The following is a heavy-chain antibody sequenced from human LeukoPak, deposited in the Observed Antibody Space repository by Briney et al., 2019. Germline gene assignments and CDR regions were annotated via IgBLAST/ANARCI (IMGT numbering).Heavy chain of an antibody. J-gene: IGHJ3*02. CDR1: GGSISSGGYY. CDR2: IYHSGST. V-gene: IGHV4-61*08. Sequence: SETLSLTCTVSGGSISSGGYYWSWIRQPPGKGLEWIGYIYHSGSTNYNPSLKSRVTISVDTSKNPFSLKLSSVTAADTAVYYCARDYSQPGYYDSSGYAPPGAFDIWGQGTMVTVSS. D-gene: IGHD3-22*01. CDR3: ARDYSQPGYYDSSGYAPPGAFDI.